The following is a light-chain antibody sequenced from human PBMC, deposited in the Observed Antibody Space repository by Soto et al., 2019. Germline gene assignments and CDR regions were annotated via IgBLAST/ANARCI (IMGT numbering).Light chain of an antibody. CDR3: QQGRT. CDR2: GAS. Sequence: EIVLTQSPGTLSLSPGERATLSCRASQSVSSSYLAWYQQKPGQAPRLLIYGASSRATGIPDRFSGSGSGTDFTLTISRLESEDFAVYYCQQGRTFGHGTKLEIK. J-gene: IGKJ2*02. V-gene: IGKV3-20*01. CDR1: QSVSSSY.